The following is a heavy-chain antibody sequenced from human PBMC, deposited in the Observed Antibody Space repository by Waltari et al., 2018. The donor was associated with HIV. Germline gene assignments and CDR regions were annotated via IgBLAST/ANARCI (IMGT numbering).Heavy chain of an antibody. Sequence: QVQLVESGGGVVQPGGSLRLSCGASGFTLSGYDMPWVRQAPGKGLEWVTYMRSDGSSKNYADSVKGRFTISRDNSKNTVYLQMNSLRPEDTAVYFCAKNGATLTTSSYYYYYGMDVWGQGTTVTVSS. CDR3: AKNGATLTTSSYYYYYGMDV. D-gene: IGHD4-4*01. V-gene: IGHV3-30*02. CDR1: GFTLSGYD. CDR2: MRSDGSSK. J-gene: IGHJ6*02.